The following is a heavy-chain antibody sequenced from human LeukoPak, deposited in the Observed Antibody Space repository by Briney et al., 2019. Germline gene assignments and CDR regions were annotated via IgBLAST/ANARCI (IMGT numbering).Heavy chain of an antibody. V-gene: IGHV4-39*01. CDR1: GGSISSSSYY. Sequence: PSETLSLTCTVSGGSISSSSYYWGWIRQPPGKGLEWIGSIYYSGSTYYNPSLKRRVTISVDTSKNQFSLKLSSVTAADTAVYYCARLYVVVVAATLYNWFDPWGQGTLVTVSS. CDR3: ARLYVVVVAATLYNWFDP. J-gene: IGHJ5*02. CDR2: IYYSGST. D-gene: IGHD2-15*01.